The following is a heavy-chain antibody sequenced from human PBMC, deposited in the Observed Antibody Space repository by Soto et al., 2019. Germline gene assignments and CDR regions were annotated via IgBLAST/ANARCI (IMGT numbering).Heavy chain of an antibody. D-gene: IGHD6-13*01. J-gene: IGHJ6*02. V-gene: IGHV5-51*01. CDR2: IYPGDSET. Sequence: PGESLKISCKGSGYSFDSFWIGWVRQMPGKGLEWMGLIYPGDSETRYSPSFQGQVTISTDKSTNTAYLQWSSLKASDTAMYYCARPNAYSSSWYNYYRMDVWGQGTTVTVS. CDR3: ARPNAYSSSWYNYYRMDV. CDR1: GYSFDSFW.